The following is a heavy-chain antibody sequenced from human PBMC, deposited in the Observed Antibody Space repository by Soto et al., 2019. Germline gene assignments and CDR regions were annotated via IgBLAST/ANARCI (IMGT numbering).Heavy chain of an antibody. V-gene: IGHV1-46*03. Sequence: ALLKRSCKTAGYTFTSDHGHCVLQTPEQGLEWMGIINPSGGSTSYAQKFQGRVTMTRDTSTSTVYMELSSLRSEDTAVYYCVRREGMAVADTAGVFEFLGQGALVPV. D-gene: IGHD6-19*01. CDR3: VRREGMAVADTAGVFEF. J-gene: IGHJ4*02. CDR1: GYTFTSDH. CDR2: INPSGGST.